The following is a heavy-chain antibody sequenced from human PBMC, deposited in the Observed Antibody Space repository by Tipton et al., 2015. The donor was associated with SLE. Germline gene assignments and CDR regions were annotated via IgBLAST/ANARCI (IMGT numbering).Heavy chain of an antibody. J-gene: IGHJ4*02. CDR3: ARGLWGGSYRQYYFDY. D-gene: IGHD3-16*02. CDR1: GGSISSHY. V-gene: IGHV4-59*11. Sequence: TLSLTCTVSGGSISSHYWSWIRQHPGKGLEWIGYIYYSGSTYYNPSLKSRVTISVDTSKNQFSLKLSSVTAADTAVYYCARGLWGGSYRQYYFDYWGQGTLVTVSS. CDR2: IYYSGST.